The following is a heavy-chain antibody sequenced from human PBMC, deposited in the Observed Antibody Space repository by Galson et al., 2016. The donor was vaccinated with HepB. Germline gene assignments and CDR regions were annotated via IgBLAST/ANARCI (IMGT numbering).Heavy chain of an antibody. Sequence: SETLSLTCTVSGDSINNYYWNWIRQPPGKGLEWIGYFYNSGNFNYNPSLNGRVTISVDTSRNQLSLTLTSVTAADTAVYYCAREMGRAAAGHNWFDPWGQGTLVTVSS. V-gene: IGHV4-59*01. CDR1: GDSINNYY. J-gene: IGHJ5*02. CDR3: AREMGRAAAGHNWFDP. CDR2: FYNSGNF. D-gene: IGHD6-13*01.